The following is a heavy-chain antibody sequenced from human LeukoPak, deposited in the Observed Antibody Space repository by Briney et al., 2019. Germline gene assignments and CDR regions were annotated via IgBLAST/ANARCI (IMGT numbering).Heavy chain of an antibody. J-gene: IGHJ4*02. V-gene: IGHV4-34*01. Sequence: SETLSLTCAVYGGSFSGYYWSWIRQPPGKGLEWIGEINHSGGTNYNPSLKSRVTISVDTSKNQFSLKLSSVTAADTAVYYCAREYYYDSSGLFDYWGQGTLVTVSS. D-gene: IGHD3-22*01. CDR1: GGSFSGYY. CDR2: INHSGGT. CDR3: AREYYYDSSGLFDY.